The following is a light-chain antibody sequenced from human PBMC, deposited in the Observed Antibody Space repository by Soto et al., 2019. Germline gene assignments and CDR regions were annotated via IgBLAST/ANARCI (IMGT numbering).Light chain of an antibody. J-gene: IGLJ3*02. Sequence: QSVLTQPPSASGTPGQRVTISCSGSSSNIGNNHLFWYQQLPGTAPKLLIYKTNHRPSRVPDRFSASKSGTSASLAISGLRSADEADYYCAAWDDSLRVWVFGGGTKVTVL. CDR1: SSNIGNNH. CDR2: KTN. CDR3: AAWDDSLRVWV. V-gene: IGLV1-47*01.